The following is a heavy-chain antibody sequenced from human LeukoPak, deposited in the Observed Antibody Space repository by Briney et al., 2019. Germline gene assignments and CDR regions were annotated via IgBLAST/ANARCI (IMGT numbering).Heavy chain of an antibody. V-gene: IGHV3-53*01. Sequence: GGSLRLSCAASGFTVSSTYMSWVRQAPGKGLEWVLVIYSGGSTYYADSVKGRFTISRDNSKNTLYLQMNSLRAEDTAVYYCARDRLYSSSSEDYWGQGTLVTVSS. D-gene: IGHD6-6*01. CDR2: IYSGGST. CDR1: GFTVSSTY. J-gene: IGHJ4*02. CDR3: ARDRLYSSSSEDY.